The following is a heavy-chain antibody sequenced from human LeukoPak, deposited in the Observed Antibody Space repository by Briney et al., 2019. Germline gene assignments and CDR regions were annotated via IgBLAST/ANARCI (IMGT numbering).Heavy chain of an antibody. J-gene: IGHJ3*01. CDR3: ARERGIRDALDF. D-gene: IGHD1-14*01. CDR1: GYTFTSYT. Sequence: GASVKVSCKASGYTFTSYTIHWVRQAPGQSLEWMGWISVGNGDSKCSQEFQGRVTLTRDTSATTAYLEVSSLRPEDMAVYYCARERGIRDALDFWGQGTMVTVSS. V-gene: IGHV1-3*03. CDR2: ISVGNGDS.